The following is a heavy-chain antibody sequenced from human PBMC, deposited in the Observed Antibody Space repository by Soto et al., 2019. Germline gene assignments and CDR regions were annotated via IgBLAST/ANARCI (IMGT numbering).Heavy chain of an antibody. CDR1: GFTFSSYG. Sequence: GGSLRLSCAASGFTFSSYGMHWVRQAPGKGLEWVAVISYDGSNKYYADSVKGRFTISRDNSKNTLYLQMNSLRAEDTAVYYCAKEGGWHYYYGMDVWGQGTTVTVSS. CDR3: AKEGGWHYYYGMDV. V-gene: IGHV3-30*18. D-gene: IGHD6-19*01. J-gene: IGHJ6*01. CDR2: ISYDGSNK.